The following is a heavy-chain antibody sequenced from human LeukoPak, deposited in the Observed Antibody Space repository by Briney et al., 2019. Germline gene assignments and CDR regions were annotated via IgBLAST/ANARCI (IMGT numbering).Heavy chain of an antibody. V-gene: IGHV3-30*02. J-gene: IGHJ5*02. Sequence: GGSLRLSCAASGFTFSSYGMHWVRQAPGKGLEWVAFIRYDGSNKYYADSVKGRFTISRDNAKNSLYLQMNSLRAEDTAVYYCARDPGADNWFDPWGQGTLVTVSS. CDR1: GFTFSSYG. D-gene: IGHD4/OR15-4a*01. CDR3: ARDPGADNWFDP. CDR2: IRYDGSNK.